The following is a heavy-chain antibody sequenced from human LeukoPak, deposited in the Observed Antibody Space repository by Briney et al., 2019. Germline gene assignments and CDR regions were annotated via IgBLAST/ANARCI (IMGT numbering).Heavy chain of an antibody. Sequence: PGGSLRLSCAASGFTFDDYGMSWVRQAPGKGLEWVSGINWNGGSTGYADSVKGRFTISRDNAKNSLYLQMNSLRAEDTASYYCARDRGGLSSGWHFDYWGQGTLVTVSS. CDR3: ARDRGGLSSGWHFDY. J-gene: IGHJ4*02. D-gene: IGHD6-19*01. V-gene: IGHV3-20*04. CDR2: INWNGGST. CDR1: GFTFDDYG.